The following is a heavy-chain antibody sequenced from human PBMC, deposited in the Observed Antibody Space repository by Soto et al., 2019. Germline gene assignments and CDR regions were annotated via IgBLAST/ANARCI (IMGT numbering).Heavy chain of an antibody. J-gene: IGHJ3*02. Sequence: QITLKESGPTLVNPTQTLTLTCTFSGFSLSTSGVGVGWIRQPPGKALEWLALIYWNDDKRYSPSLKSRLTITKDASKNQVVLTMTNMDPVDTATYYCAHSFPSGVVIKNDAFDIWGQGTMVTVSS. CDR3: AHSFPSGVVIKNDAFDI. D-gene: IGHD3-3*01. CDR1: GFSLSTSGVG. V-gene: IGHV2-5*01. CDR2: IYWNDDK.